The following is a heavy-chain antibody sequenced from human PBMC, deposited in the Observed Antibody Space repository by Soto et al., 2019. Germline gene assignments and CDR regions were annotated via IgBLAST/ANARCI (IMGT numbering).Heavy chain of an antibody. D-gene: IGHD4-17*01. Sequence: GGSLRLSCAASGFTFSNAWRRWVRQAPGKGLEWVGRIKSNTDGGTTDYAATVKGRFTISRDDSKNTLYPQMNSLKTEDTAVYYCYGDYYYYGMDVWGQGTTVTVSS. CDR1: GFTFSNAW. J-gene: IGHJ6*02. CDR2: IKSNTDGGTT. CDR3: YGDYYYYGMDV. V-gene: IGHV3-15*01.